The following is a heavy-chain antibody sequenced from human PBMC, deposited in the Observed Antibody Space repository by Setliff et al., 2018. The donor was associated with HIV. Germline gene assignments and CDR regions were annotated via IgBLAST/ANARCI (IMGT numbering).Heavy chain of an antibody. CDR1: GFTFSSAW. V-gene: IGHV3-7*01. CDR2: ISPDGSAT. D-gene: IGHD1-1*01. Sequence: GGSLRLSCAASGFTFSSAWMGWVRQAPAKGLEWVANISPDGSATYYVDSVKGRFTISRDNARNTLYLEMNSLRAEDTAVYFCARDLGGKGGHWGQGILVTVSS. CDR3: ARDLGGKGGH. J-gene: IGHJ4*02.